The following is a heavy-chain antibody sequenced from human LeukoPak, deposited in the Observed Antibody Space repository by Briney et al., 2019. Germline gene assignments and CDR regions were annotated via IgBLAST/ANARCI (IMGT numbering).Heavy chain of an antibody. V-gene: IGHV4-39*01. CDR2: IYYSGST. D-gene: IGHD1-26*01. CDR3: ARNEGGSFDY. J-gene: IGHJ4*02. CDR1: GGSISSSSYY. Sequence: SETLSLTCTVSGGSISSSSYYWGWIRQPPGKGLEWIGSIYYSGSTYYNPSLKSRVTISVDTSKNQFSLKLSSVTAADTAVYYCARNEGGSFDYWGQGTLVTVSS.